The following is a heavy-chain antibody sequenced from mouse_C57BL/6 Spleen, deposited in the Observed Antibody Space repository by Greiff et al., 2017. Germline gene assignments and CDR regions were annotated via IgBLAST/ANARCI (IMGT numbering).Heavy chain of an antibody. CDR1: GFSLTSYG. CDR2: IWSGGST. V-gene: IGHV2-2*01. D-gene: IGHD2-4*01. J-gene: IGHJ4*01. Sequence: QVQLKESGPGLVQPSQSLSITCTVSGFSLTSYGVHWVRQSPGKGLEWLGVIWSGGSTDYNAAFISRLSISKDNSKSQVFFKMNSLQADDTAIYYCARRGITTEEYAMDYWGQGTSVTVSS. CDR3: ARRGITTEEYAMDY.